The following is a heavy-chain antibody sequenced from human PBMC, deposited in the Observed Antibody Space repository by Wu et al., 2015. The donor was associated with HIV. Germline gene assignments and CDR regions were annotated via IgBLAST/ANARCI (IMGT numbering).Heavy chain of an antibody. J-gene: IGHJ5*02. CDR2: FVPEDDLT. CDR1: GDGFTSYA. D-gene: IGHD3-16*01. V-gene: IGHV1-24*01. Sequence: QVHLVQFGGEVKKPGSSVKVTCKASGDGFTSYAVSWVRQAPGQGLEWMGGFVPEDDLTIYAPKFQGRVRMAEDTSTDTAYMQMNSLKSEDTAVYYCVTNMIVNPGYNWFDPWGQGTLVTVSS. CDR3: VTNMIVNPGYNWFDP.